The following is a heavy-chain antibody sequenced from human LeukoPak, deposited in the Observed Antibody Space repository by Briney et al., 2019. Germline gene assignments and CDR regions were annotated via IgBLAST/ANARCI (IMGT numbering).Heavy chain of an antibody. Sequence: GGSLRLSCAASGFTFSSYGMHWVRQAPGKGLEWVAVIWYDGSNKYYADSVKGRFTISRDNSKNTLYLQMNSLRAEDTAVYYCAGASYCKGGSCYSVHWGQGTLVTVSS. V-gene: IGHV3-30*02. D-gene: IGHD2-15*01. CDR3: AGASYCKGGSCYSVH. CDR1: GFTFSSYG. J-gene: IGHJ4*02. CDR2: IWYDGSNK.